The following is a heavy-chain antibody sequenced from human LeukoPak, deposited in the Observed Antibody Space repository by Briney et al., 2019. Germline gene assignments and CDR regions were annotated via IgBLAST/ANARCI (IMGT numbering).Heavy chain of an antibody. CDR3: GVLPAATMLRDF. J-gene: IGHJ4*02. V-gene: IGHV3-33*01. D-gene: IGHD2-2*01. CDR1: GIPFGTYG. CDR2: TWDDGVSR. Sequence: GGSLRLSCAASGIPFGTYGMHWVRQAPGKGLEWVAVTWDDGVSRSYADSVRGRFTISRDNSQSTLYLQMVSLGPDDTAVYYCGVLPAATMLRDFWGQGTLVTVSS.